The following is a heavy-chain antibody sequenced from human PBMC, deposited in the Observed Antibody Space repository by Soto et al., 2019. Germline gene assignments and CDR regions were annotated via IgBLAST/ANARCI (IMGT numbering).Heavy chain of an antibody. CDR3: ARKGVAFDY. Sequence: GGSLRLSCAASGFTFRSYSMNWVRQAPGKGLEWISYISTTSSSIYYADSVKGRFTIPRDNAKNSLFLQMNSLRDEDTAVYYCARKGVAFDYWGQGALVTVSS. J-gene: IGHJ4*02. CDR2: ISTTSSSI. D-gene: IGHD3-3*01. V-gene: IGHV3-48*02. CDR1: GFTFRSYS.